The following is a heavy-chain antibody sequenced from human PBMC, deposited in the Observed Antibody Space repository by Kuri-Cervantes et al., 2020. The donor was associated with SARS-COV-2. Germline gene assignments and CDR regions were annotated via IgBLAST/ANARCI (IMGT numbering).Heavy chain of an antibody. CDR2: IYTSGGR. Sequence: WGSLRLTCTVSGCTISNYYWSWIRQPAGKGLEWVGRIYTSGGRNYIPSLKSRVTMLVDTSKNQFSLKLSSGTTADTAVYYCAWDRLGFTFGGVIVDGFGNWGQGTMVTVSS. CDR1: GCTISNYY. J-gene: IGHJ3*02. D-gene: IGHD3-16*02. V-gene: IGHV4-4*07. CDR3: AWDRLGFTFGGVIVDGFGN.